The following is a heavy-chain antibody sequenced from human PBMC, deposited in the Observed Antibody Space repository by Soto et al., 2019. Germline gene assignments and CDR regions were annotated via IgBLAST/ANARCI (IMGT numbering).Heavy chain of an antibody. CDR1: GFTFSTYA. Sequence: EVQLLESGGGSVQPGGSLRLSCAASGFTFSTYAMSWVRQAPGKGLEWVSAISTSVGSTYYTDSVKGRFTISRDNSKNTLYLQMNSLRAEDTAVYYCAKGGQSYDYWGQGTVVTVSS. V-gene: IGHV3-23*01. CDR3: AKGGQSYDY. CDR2: ISTSVGST. D-gene: IGHD3-10*01. J-gene: IGHJ4*02.